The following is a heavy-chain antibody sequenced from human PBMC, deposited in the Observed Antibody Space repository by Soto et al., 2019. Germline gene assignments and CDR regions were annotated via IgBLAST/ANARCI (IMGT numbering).Heavy chain of an antibody. Sequence: QAQMVQSGPEVKKPGASVKVSCTASGYRFNTYGISWVRQAPGQGLEWMGRISSYNFDTNYAEKFEDRLTMTTDTSTNTAYMELKSLRSDDTAVYFCARGHGEIIGAMDVWGQGTSVTVSS. V-gene: IGHV1-18*01. J-gene: IGHJ6*02. CDR2: ISSYNFDT. CDR3: ARGHGEIIGAMDV. CDR1: GYRFNTYG. D-gene: IGHD3-3*01.